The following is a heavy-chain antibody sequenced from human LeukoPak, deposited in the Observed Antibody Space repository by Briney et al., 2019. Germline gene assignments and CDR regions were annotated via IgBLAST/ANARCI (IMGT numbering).Heavy chain of an antibody. CDR3: AKDWAGVRMVRGVIRLFDY. J-gene: IGHJ4*02. D-gene: IGHD3-10*01. CDR2: ISGSGGST. Sequence: GGSLRLSCAASGFTFSSYGMSWVRQAPGKGLEWVSAISGSGGSTYYADSVKGRFTISRDNSKNTLYLQMNSLRAEDTAVYYCAKDWAGVRMVRGVIRLFDYWGQGTLVTVSS. V-gene: IGHV3-23*01. CDR1: GFTFSSYG.